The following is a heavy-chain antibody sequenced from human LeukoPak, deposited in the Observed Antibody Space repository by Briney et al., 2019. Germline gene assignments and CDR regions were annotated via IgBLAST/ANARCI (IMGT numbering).Heavy chain of an antibody. D-gene: IGHD4-23*01. CDR2: IIPIFGTA. CDR3: ARGVTGGYDYYYMDV. Sequence: ASVKVSCKASGGTFSSYAISWVRQAPGQGLEWMGGIIPIFGTANYAQKFQGRVTITTDESTSTAYMELSSLRSEDTAVYYCARGVTGGYDYYYMDVWGKGTTVTVSS. V-gene: IGHV1-69*05. J-gene: IGHJ6*03. CDR1: GGTFSSYA.